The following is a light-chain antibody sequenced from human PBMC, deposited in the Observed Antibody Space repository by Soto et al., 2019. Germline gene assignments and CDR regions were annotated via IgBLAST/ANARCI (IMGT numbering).Light chain of an antibody. J-gene: IGKJ5*01. CDR2: AAS. CDR1: QGISSY. CDR3: QHLDSYST. Sequence: DIPLTQSPSFLSASVGDRVTITCRASQGISSYLAWYQQKPGKAPKLLIYAASTFQSGVPSRFSGSGSGTEFTLTISSLQPEDFATYYCQHLDSYSTFGQGTRLEIK. V-gene: IGKV1-9*01.